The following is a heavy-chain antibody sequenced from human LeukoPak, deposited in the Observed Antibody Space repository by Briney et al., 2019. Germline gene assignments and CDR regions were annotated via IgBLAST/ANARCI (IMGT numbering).Heavy chain of an antibody. Sequence: PGGSLRLSCTASGFTFGDYAMSWVRQAPGKGLEWGGFIRSKAYGGTTEYAASVKGRFTISRDDSKSIAYLQMNSLKTEDTAVYYCTSPLSSYYYDSSGYLTDFVDYWGQGTLVTVSS. CDR1: GFTFGDYA. CDR2: IRSKAYGGTT. J-gene: IGHJ4*02. D-gene: IGHD3-22*01. CDR3: TSPLSSYYYDSSGYLTDFVDY. V-gene: IGHV3-49*04.